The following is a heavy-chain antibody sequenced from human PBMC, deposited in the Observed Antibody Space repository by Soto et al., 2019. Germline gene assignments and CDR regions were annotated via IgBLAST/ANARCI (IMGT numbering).Heavy chain of an antibody. V-gene: IGHV3-7*03. CDR3: AREGASGYAEDAFDI. CDR2: IKQDGSEK. J-gene: IGHJ3*02. D-gene: IGHD5-12*01. CDR1: GFTFSSYW. Sequence: GGSLRLCCAASGFTFSSYWMSWVRQAPGKGLEWVANIKQDGSEKYYVDSVKGRFTISRDNAKNSLYLQMNSLRAEDTAVYYCAREGASGYAEDAFDIWGQGTMVTVSS.